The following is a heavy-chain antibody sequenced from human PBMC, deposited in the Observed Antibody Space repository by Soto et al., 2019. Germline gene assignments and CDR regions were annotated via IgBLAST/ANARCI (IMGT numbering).Heavy chain of an antibody. CDR3: AMAIGYCSGGSCPLRH. D-gene: IGHD2-15*01. CDR2: ISAYNGNT. J-gene: IGHJ4*02. V-gene: IGHV1-18*01. CDR1: GYTFTSYG. Sequence: QVQLVQSGAEVKKPWASVKVSCKASGYTFTSYGISWVRQAPGQGLEWMGWISAYNGNTNYAQTLQGRVTMTTDTATSTAYMERRSLRSDDRAVYYCAMAIGYCSGGSCPLRHWGQGTLVTVSS.